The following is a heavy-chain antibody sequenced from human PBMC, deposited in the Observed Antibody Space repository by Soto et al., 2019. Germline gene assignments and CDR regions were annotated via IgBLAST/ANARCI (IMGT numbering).Heavy chain of an antibody. J-gene: IGHJ4*02. D-gene: IGHD3-22*01. CDR3: ARTRYYYDSSGYARFDY. CDR2: ISAYNGNT. CDR1: GHTFTSYG. V-gene: IGHV1-18*01. Sequence: ASVKVSCKASGHTFTSYGISWVRQAPGQGLEWMGWISAYNGNTNYAQKLQGRVTMTTDTSTSTAYMELRSLRSDDTAVYYCARTRYYYDSSGYARFDYWGQGTLVTVSS.